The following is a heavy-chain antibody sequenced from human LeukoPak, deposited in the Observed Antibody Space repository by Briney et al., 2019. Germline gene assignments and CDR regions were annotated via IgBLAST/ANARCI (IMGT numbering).Heavy chain of an antibody. V-gene: IGHV1-8*01. Sequence: SVKVSCKASGYTFTSYDINWVRQATGQGLEWMGWMNPNSGNTGYAQKFQGRATMTRNTSISTAYMELSSLRSEDTAVYYCARGTGYCSSTSCRFDPWGQGTLVTVSS. CDR1: GYTFTSYD. CDR2: MNPNSGNT. D-gene: IGHD2-2*01. CDR3: ARGTGYCSSTSCRFDP. J-gene: IGHJ5*02.